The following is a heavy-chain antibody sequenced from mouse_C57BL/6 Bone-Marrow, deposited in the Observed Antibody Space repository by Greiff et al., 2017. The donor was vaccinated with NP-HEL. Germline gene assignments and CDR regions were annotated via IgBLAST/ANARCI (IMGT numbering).Heavy chain of an antibody. J-gene: IGHJ2*01. CDR1: GYTFTNYW. CDR3: ARLYYGNYDY. V-gene: IGHV1-63*01. CDR2: IYPGGGYT. D-gene: IGHD2-1*01. Sequence: VQGVESGAELVRPGTSVKMSCKASGYTFTNYWIGWAKQRPGHGLEWIGDIYPGGGYTNYNEKFKGKATLTADKSSSTAYMQFSSLTSEDSAIYYCARLYYGNYDYWGQGTTLTVSS.